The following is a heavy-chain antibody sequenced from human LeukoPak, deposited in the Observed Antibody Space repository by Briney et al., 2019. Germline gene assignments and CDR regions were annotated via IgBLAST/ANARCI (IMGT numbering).Heavy chain of an antibody. D-gene: IGHD3-10*01. CDR3: ARARGSGKGVRDNYYYYMDV. Sequence: ASVKVSCKASGYTFTSYDINWVRQATGQGLEWMGWMNPNNGNTGYAQKFQGRVTMTRNTSISTAYMELSSLRSEDTAVYYCARARGSGKGVRDNYYYYMDVWGKGTTVTISS. CDR1: GYTFTSYD. J-gene: IGHJ6*03. V-gene: IGHV1-8*01. CDR2: MNPNNGNT.